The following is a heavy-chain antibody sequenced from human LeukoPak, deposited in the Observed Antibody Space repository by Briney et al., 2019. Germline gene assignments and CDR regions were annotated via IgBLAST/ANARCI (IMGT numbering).Heavy chain of an antibody. CDR3: ARHWGIVVVPAAPMDY. J-gene: IGHJ4*02. Sequence: SQTLSLTCAISGDSVSSNSAAWHWIRQSPSRGLEWLGRTYYKSKWYNDYAMSVKSRITINPDTSKNQFSLQLSSVTPEDTAVYYCARHWGIVVVPAAPMDYWGQGTLVTVSS. CDR2: TYYKSKWYN. CDR1: GDSVSSNSAA. D-gene: IGHD2-2*01. V-gene: IGHV6-1*01.